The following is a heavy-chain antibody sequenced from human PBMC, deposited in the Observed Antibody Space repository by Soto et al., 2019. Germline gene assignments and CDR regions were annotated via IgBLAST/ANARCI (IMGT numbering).Heavy chain of an antibody. CDR1: EFTFSSYG. D-gene: IGHD6-6*01. V-gene: IGHV3-30*18. CDR3: ANSHSSSRGRVRPVGDY. J-gene: IGHJ4*02. CDR2: ISYDGSNK. Sequence: QVQLVESGGGVVQPGRSLRLSCADSEFTFSSYGMHWVRQAPGKGLEWVAVISYDGSNKYYADSVKGRFTISRDNSKNTLYLHMNSLRAEDTAVYYCANSHSSSRGRVRPVGDYWGQGTLVTVSS.